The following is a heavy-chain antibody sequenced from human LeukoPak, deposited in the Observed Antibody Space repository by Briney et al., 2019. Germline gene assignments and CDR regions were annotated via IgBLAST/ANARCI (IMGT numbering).Heavy chain of an antibody. V-gene: IGHV5-51*01. CDR3: ARHVVVPATNDYYYYMDV. CDR1: GYSFTSYW. Sequence: GDSLKISCKVSGYSFTSYWIAWVRQMPGKGLEWMGVIYPGDSDTRYSPSFQGQVTISADKSISTAYLQWSSLKASDTAMYYCARHVVVPATNDYYYYMDVWGKGTTVTVSS. CDR2: IYPGDSDT. D-gene: IGHD2-2*01. J-gene: IGHJ6*03.